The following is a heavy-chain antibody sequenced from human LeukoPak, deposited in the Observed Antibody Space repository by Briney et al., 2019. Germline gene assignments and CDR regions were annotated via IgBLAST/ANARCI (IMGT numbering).Heavy chain of an antibody. V-gene: IGHV3-11*05. Sequence: PGGSLRLSCAASGFTFSDYYMSWIRQAPGKGLEWVSDISSTSIYTNYADSVKGRFTISRDNSKSILYLQMNSLRAGDTAVYYCAKDEIPRNGVYDAFDIWGQGTKVTVSS. D-gene: IGHD3-10*01. CDR2: ISSTSIYT. CDR3: AKDEIPRNGVYDAFDI. CDR1: GFTFSDYY. J-gene: IGHJ3*02.